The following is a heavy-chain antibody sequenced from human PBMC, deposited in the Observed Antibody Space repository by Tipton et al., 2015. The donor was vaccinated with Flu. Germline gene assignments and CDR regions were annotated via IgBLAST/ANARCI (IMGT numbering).Heavy chain of an antibody. CDR2: ISFDGRNK. J-gene: IGHJ6*02. D-gene: IGHD6-13*01. V-gene: IGHV3-30*03. Sequence: RSLRLSCAASGFTFSTYGMHWVRQAPGKGLEWVGGISFDGRNKYYADSVKGRFTISRDNAKNSLYLQMNSLRVGDTAVYYCARGPLPDSNWYNGMDVWGQGTTVTVSS. CDR3: ARGPLPDSNWYNGMDV. CDR1: GFTFSTYG.